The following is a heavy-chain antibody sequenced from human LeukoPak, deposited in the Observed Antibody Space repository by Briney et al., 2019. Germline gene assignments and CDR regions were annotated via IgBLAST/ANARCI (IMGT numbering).Heavy chain of an antibody. V-gene: IGHV3-23*01. D-gene: IGHD3-22*01. CDR1: GFPFSSYA. CDR3: AKSRDSSGYYLSYFDY. CDR2: ISGSGGST. J-gene: IGHJ4*02. Sequence: GGSLRLSCAASGFPFSSYAMSWVRQAPGKGLEWVSAISGSGGSTYYADSVKGRFTISRDNSKNTLYLQMNSLRAEDTAVYYCAKSRDSSGYYLSYFDYWGQGTLVTVSS.